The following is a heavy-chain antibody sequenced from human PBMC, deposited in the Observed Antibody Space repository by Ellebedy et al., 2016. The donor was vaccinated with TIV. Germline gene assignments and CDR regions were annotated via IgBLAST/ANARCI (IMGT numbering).Heavy chain of an antibody. CDR3: ARGRFRGIVVVPAAIMFDP. D-gene: IGHD2-2*01. Sequence: AASVKVSCKASGFTFTSSAMQWVRQARGQRLEWIGWIVVGSGNTNYAQKFQERVTITRNTSISTAYMELSSLRSEDTAVYYCARGRFRGIVVVPAAIMFDPWGQGTLVTVSS. CDR2: IVVGSGNT. J-gene: IGHJ5*02. CDR1: GFTFTSSA. V-gene: IGHV1-58*02.